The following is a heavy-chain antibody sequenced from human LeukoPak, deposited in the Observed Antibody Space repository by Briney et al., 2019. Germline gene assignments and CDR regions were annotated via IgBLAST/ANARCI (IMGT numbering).Heavy chain of an antibody. V-gene: IGHV3-23*01. CDR1: GFTFSTYT. D-gene: IGHD7-27*01. CDR2: IGNNGGGI. Sequence: GGSLRLSCAASGFTFSTYTMYWVRHPPGKRLEWVSIIGNNGGGIHYADSVKGRFTISRDNFRNALYLQMNSLRVEDTAVYYCAIDPNWGTHSWGQGVLVTVSS. CDR3: AIDPNWGTHS. J-gene: IGHJ4*02.